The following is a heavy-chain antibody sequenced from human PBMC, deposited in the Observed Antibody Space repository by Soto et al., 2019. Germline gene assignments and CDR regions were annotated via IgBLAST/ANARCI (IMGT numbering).Heavy chain of an antibody. CDR3: ARRRAVTGLFVKARHWDY. D-gene: IGHD1-20*01. CDR2: INHSGST. J-gene: IGHJ4*01. V-gene: IGHV4-34*01. Sequence: SETLSLTCAVYGGSFSGYYWSWIRQPPGEGLEWIGEINHSGSTNYNPSLKSRVTISVDTSKNQFSLKLSSVTAADTAVYYCARRRAVTGLFVKARHWDYWGQGTLVTVSS. CDR1: GGSFSGYY.